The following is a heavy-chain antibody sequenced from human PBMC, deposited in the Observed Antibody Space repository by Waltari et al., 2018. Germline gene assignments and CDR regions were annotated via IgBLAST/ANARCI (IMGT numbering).Heavy chain of an antibody. Sequence: QVTLRESAPALVRPTQTLTLTCTSSGFSLRVNAMCVGWIRQPQGKALEWLARIDWDDDKYYSTSLKTRLTISKDTSKNQVVLTMTNMDPVDTATYYCARGYATADFDYWGQGTLVTVSS. CDR3: ARGYATADFDY. V-gene: IGHV2-70*15. CDR1: GFSLRVNAMC. CDR2: IDWDDDK. D-gene: IGHD2-2*01. J-gene: IGHJ4*02.